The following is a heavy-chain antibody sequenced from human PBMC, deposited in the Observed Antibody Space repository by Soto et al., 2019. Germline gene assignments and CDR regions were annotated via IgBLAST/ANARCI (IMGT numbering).Heavy chain of an antibody. Sequence: QVQLVQSGAEVKKTGSSVKVSCKASGGTFSSYAISWVRQAPGQGLEWMGGIIPISGTANYAQKFQGRVTITADESTSTAYMELSSLRSEATAVYYCARSQGSSTSLEIYYYYYYGMDVWGQGTTVTVSS. V-gene: IGHV1-69*01. D-gene: IGHD2-2*01. CDR2: IIPISGTA. CDR1: GGTFSSYA. J-gene: IGHJ6*02. CDR3: ARSQGSSTSLEIYYYYYYGMDV.